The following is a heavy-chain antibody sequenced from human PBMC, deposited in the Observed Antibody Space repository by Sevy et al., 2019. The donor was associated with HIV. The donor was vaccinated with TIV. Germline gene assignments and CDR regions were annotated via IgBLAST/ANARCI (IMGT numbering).Heavy chain of an antibody. CDR1: GGTFSSYA. V-gene: IGHV1-69*13. CDR3: ARAQAPDCSGGSCYPALHYYYYGMDV. CDR2: IIPIFGTA. Sequence: ASVKVSCKASGGTFSSYAISWVRQAPGQGLEWMGGIIPIFGTANYAQKFQGRVTITADESTSTAYMELSSLRSEDTAVYYCARAQAPDCSGGSCYPALHYYYYGMDVWGQGTTVTVSS. D-gene: IGHD2-15*01. J-gene: IGHJ6*02.